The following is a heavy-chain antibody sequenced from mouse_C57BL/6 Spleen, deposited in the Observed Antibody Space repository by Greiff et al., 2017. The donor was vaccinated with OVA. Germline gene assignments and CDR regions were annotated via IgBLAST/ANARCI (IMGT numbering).Heavy chain of an antibody. V-gene: IGHV1-15*01. D-gene: IGHD4-1*01. CDR3: TELGLWYFDV. CDR2: IDPETGGT. J-gene: IGHJ1*03. Sequence: VQLQQSGAELVRPGASVTLSCKASGYTFTDYEMHWVKQTPVHGLEWIGAIDPETGGTAYNQKFKGKAILTADKSSSTAYMELRSLTSEDSAVYYCTELGLWYFDVWGTGTTVTVSS. CDR1: GYTFTDYE.